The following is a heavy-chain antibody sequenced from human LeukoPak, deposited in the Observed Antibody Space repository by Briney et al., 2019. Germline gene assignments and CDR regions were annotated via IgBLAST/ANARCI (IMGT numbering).Heavy chain of an antibody. Sequence: ASVTVSCKASGYTFTDSYMHWVRQAPGQGLEWMGWIDPNSGGTKYAQKFQGRVTMTRDTSISTAHMELNRLTSDDTAVYYCAPDHSSILWGQGTLVTVSS. CDR2: IDPNSGGT. J-gene: IGHJ4*02. CDR3: APDHSSIL. D-gene: IGHD1-14*01. CDR1: GYTFTDSY. V-gene: IGHV1-2*02.